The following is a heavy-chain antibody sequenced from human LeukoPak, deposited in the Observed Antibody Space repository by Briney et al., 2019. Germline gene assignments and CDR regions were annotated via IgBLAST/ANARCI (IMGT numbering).Heavy chain of an antibody. CDR1: GGSFSGYY. CDR3: ARRGVVLMVYARYNWFDP. J-gene: IGHJ5*02. V-gene: IGHV4-34*01. D-gene: IGHD2-8*01. CDR2: INHSGST. Sequence: SETLSLTCAVYGGSFSGYYWSWIRQPPGKGLEWIGEINHSGSTNYNPSLKSRVTISVDTSKNQFSLKLSSVTAADTAVYYCARRGVVLMVYARYNWFDPWGQGTLVTVSS.